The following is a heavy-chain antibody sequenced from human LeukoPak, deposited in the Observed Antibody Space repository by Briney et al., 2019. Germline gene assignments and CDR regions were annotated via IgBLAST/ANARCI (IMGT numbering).Heavy chain of an antibody. D-gene: IGHD5-12*01. CDR2: ITSSGTYT. J-gene: IGHJ6*03. Sequence: GGSLRLSCAASGFTFSSYWMSWVRQAPGKAMEWVSSITSSGTYTFYADSVKGRFTISRDNAKNSLYLQMDSLGPEDTAVYYCARDPYSGNYGTYYYYYMDVWGKGTTVTISS. CDR3: ARDPYSGNYGTYYYYYMDV. V-gene: IGHV3-21*01. CDR1: GFTFSSYW.